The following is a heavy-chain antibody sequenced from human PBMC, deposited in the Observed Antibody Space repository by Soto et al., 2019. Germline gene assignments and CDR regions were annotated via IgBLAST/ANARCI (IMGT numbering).Heavy chain of an antibody. V-gene: IGHV3-23*01. CDR3: AKLETYYYDSSGYEFDY. D-gene: IGHD3-22*01. CDR1: GFTFSSYA. Sequence: GGSLRLSCAASGFTFSSYAMSWVRQAPGKGLEWVSAISGSGGSTYYADSVKGRFTISRDNSKNTLYLQMNSLRAEDTAVYYCAKLETYYYDSSGYEFDYWGQGTLVTAPQ. J-gene: IGHJ4*02. CDR2: ISGSGGST.